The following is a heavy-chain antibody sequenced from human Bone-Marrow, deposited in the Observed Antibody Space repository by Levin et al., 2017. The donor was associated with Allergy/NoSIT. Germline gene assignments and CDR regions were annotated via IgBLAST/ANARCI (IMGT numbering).Heavy chain of an antibody. CDR2: MNPNFGTT. D-gene: IGHD3-10*01. Sequence: GASVKVSRKASGYAFTSYEINWVRQATGQGPEWLGWMNPNFGTTGYAQKFQGRVTMTRNTSINTAYMELSSLTFEDSALYYCARAGGSGPIGHYYGMDVWGQGTTVAVSS. J-gene: IGHJ6*02. CDR3: ARAGGSGPIGHYYGMDV. CDR1: GYAFTSYE. V-gene: IGHV1-8*01.